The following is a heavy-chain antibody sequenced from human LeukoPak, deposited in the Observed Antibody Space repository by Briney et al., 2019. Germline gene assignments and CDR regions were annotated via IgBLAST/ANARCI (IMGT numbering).Heavy chain of an antibody. Sequence: PGGSLRLSCAASGFTFSSYWMSWVRQAPGKGLEWVANIKQDGSEKYYVDSVKGRFTISRDNSKNTLYLQMNSLRAEDTAVYYCAKDRIVVVPAAPLDAFDIWGQGTMVTVSS. J-gene: IGHJ3*02. CDR2: IKQDGSEK. V-gene: IGHV3-7*03. CDR3: AKDRIVVVPAAPLDAFDI. D-gene: IGHD2-2*01. CDR1: GFTFSSYW.